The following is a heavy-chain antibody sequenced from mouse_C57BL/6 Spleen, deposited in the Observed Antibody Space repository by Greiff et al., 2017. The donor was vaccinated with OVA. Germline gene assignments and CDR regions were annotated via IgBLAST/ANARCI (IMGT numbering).Heavy chain of an antibody. CDR1: GFTFSDAW. Sequence: EVKLVESGGGLVQPGGSMKLSCAASGFTFSDAWMDWVRQSPEQGLEWVAEIRNKANNHATYYAESVKGRFTISRDDSKSSVYLQMNSLRAEDTGIYYCTSAYDYAYYFDYWGQGTTLTVSS. CDR3: TSAYDYAYYFDY. D-gene: IGHD2-4*01. CDR2: IRNKANNHAT. V-gene: IGHV6-6*01. J-gene: IGHJ2*01.